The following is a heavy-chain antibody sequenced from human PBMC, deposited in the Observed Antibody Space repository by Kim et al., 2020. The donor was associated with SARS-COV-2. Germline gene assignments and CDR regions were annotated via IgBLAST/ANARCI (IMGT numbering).Heavy chain of an antibody. CDR1: GGSISSGGYS. Sequence: SETLSLTCAVSGGSISSGGYSWSWIRQPPGKGLEWIGYIYHSGSTYYNPSLKSRVTISVDRSKNQFSLKLSSVTAADTAVYYCARREYQLLYFDYSGQGALGTLSS. CDR3: ARREYQLLYFDY. V-gene: IGHV4-30-2*01. J-gene: IGHJ4*02. CDR2: IYHSGST. D-gene: IGHD2-2*01.